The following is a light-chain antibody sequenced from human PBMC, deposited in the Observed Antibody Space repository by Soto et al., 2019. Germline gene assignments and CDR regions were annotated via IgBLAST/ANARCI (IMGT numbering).Light chain of an antibody. J-gene: IGKJ3*01. CDR1: QSVGTN. Sequence: ERVMTQSPATLSVSPGERATLSCRASQSVGTNLAWYQQRPGQAPRLPIYGASTRATGIPARFSGSGSGTEFTLTISSLQSEDFALYYCQQYNKWPLFTFGPGTRVDIK. CDR3: QQYNKWPLFT. CDR2: GAS. V-gene: IGKV3-15*01.